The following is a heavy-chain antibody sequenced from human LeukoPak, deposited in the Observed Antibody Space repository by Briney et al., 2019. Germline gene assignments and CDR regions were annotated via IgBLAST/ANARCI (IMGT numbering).Heavy chain of an antibody. J-gene: IGHJ4*02. CDR3: ARRVAVGGPLDY. D-gene: IGHD6-19*01. CDR2: SYYGGST. CDR1: GGSFSDYY. Sequence: PSETLSLTCAVYGGSFSDYYWFWIRQPPGKGLEWIGYSYYGGSTNYNPSLKGRVTISLDTSKKQFSLKLSSVTAADTAVYYCARRVAVGGPLDYWGQGALVTVSS. V-gene: IGHV4-59*08.